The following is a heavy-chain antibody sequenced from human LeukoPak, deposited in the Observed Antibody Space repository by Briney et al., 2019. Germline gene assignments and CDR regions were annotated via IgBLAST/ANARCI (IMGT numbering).Heavy chain of an antibody. D-gene: IGHD5-18*01. V-gene: IGHV5-51*01. Sequence: GESLKISCKGSGYSFTSYWIGWVRQMPGKGPEWMGIIYPGDSDTRYSPSFQGQVTISADKSISTAYLQWSSLKASDTAMYYCAREWLDTATYYYYGMDVWGQGTTVTVSS. CDR3: AREWLDTATYYYYGMDV. CDR2: IYPGDSDT. J-gene: IGHJ6*02. CDR1: GYSFTSYW.